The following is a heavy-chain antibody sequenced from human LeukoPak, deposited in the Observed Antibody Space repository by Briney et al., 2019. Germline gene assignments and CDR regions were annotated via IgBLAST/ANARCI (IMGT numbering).Heavy chain of an antibody. Sequence: SETLSLTCTVSGGSISSYYWSWIRQPPGKGLEWIGYIYYSGSTNYNPSLKSRVTISVGTSKNQFSLKLSSVTAADTAVYYCARDQDSSGYYLDYWGKGTLVTVSS. CDR2: IYYSGST. D-gene: IGHD3-22*01. CDR3: ARDQDSSGYYLDY. CDR1: GGSISSYY. V-gene: IGHV4-59*01. J-gene: IGHJ4*02.